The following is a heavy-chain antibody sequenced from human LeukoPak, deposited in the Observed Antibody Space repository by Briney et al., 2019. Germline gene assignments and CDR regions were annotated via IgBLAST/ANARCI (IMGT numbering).Heavy chain of an antibody. CDR3: ARGAPSSPYYYDSSGYVYFDY. CDR2: INPSGGST. V-gene: IGHV1-46*01. J-gene: IGHJ4*02. CDR1: GYTFTSYY. Sequence: ASVKVSSKASGYTFTSYYMHWVRQAPGQGLEWMGIINPSGGSTSYAQKFQGRVTMTRDTSTSTVYMELSSLRSEDTAVYYCARGAPSSPYYYDSSGYVYFDYWGQGTLVTVSS. D-gene: IGHD3-22*01.